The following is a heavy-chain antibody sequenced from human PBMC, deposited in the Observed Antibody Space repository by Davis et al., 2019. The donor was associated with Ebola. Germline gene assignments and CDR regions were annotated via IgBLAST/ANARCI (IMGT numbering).Heavy chain of an antibody. Sequence: ESLKISCAASGFTFSSYGMHWIRQPPGKGLEWIGYIYYSGSTNYNPALKSRVTISVDTSNNQFSLKLSSVAAADTAVYYCAREERRITIFGVVKVGGMDVWGQGTTVTVSS. CDR2: IYYSGST. CDR3: AREERRITIFGVVKVGGMDV. J-gene: IGHJ6*02. D-gene: IGHD3-3*01. V-gene: IGHV4-59*01. CDR1: GFTFSSYG.